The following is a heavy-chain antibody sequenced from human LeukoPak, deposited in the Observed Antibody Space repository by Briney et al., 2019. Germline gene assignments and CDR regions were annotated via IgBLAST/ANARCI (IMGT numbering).Heavy chain of an antibody. Sequence: GASVKVSCKASGGTFSSYAISWVRQAPGQGLEWMGGIIPIFGTANYAQKFQGRVTITADESTSTAYMELSSQRSEDTAVYYCARDSADYGDYDYWGQGTLVTVSS. D-gene: IGHD4-17*01. V-gene: IGHV1-69*01. CDR1: GGTFSSYA. CDR2: IIPIFGTA. CDR3: ARDSADYGDYDY. J-gene: IGHJ4*02.